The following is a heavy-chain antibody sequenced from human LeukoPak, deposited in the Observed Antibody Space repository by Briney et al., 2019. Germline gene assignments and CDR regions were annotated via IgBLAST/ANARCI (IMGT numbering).Heavy chain of an antibody. Sequence: GGSLRLSCAASGFTFSSYGMHWVRQAPGKGLEWVAVIWYGGSNKYYADSVKGRFTISRDNSKNTLYLQMNSLRAEDTAVYYCARSGLAAAGRAIDYWGQGTLVTVSS. CDR3: ARSGLAAAGRAIDY. J-gene: IGHJ4*02. CDR1: GFTFSSYG. D-gene: IGHD6-13*01. CDR2: IWYGGSNK. V-gene: IGHV3-33*08.